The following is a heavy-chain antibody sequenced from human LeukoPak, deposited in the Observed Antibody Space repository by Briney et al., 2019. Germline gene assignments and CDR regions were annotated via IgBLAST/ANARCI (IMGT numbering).Heavy chain of an antibody. J-gene: IGHJ5*02. D-gene: IGHD6-13*01. CDR3: ARSGAAAGTWVWFDP. V-gene: IGHV1-2*02. Sequence: GASVKVSCKASGYTFTGYYMHWVRQAPGQGLEWMGWINPNSGGTNYAQKFQGRVTMTRDTSISTAYMELSRLRSDDTAVYYCARSGAAAGTWVWFDPWGQGTLVTVSS. CDR1: GYTFTGYY. CDR2: INPNSGGT.